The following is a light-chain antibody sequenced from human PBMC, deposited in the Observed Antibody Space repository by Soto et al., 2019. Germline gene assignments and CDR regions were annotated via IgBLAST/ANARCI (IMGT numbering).Light chain of an antibody. CDR2: AAS. V-gene: IGKV1-39*01. CDR3: QQSYSSPRT. CDR1: QSISNY. J-gene: IGKJ1*01. Sequence: DIQMTQSPSSLSASLGDRVTITCRASQSISNYLHCYQQKPGKAPKVLIDAASSLQSGVPSRFSGSGSGTDFTLTISSLQPEDFATYYRQQSYSSPRTFGQGTKVEIK.